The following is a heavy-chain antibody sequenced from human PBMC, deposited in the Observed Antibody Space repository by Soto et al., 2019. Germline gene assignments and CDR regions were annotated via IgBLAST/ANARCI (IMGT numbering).Heavy chain of an antibody. D-gene: IGHD3-10*01. CDR3: ARAGGSGMDV. Sequence: PGGSLRLSCAASGFTFSSYSMNWVRQAPGKGLEWVSSISSSSSYIYYADPVKGQFTISRDNAKNSLYLQMNSLRAEDTAVYYCARAGGSGMDVWGQGTTVTVSS. J-gene: IGHJ6*02. V-gene: IGHV3-21*01. CDR2: ISSSSSYI. CDR1: GFTFSSYS.